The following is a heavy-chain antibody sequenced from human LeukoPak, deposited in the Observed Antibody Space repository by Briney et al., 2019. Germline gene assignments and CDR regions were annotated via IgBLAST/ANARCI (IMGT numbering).Heavy chain of an antibody. D-gene: IGHD4-23*01. Sequence: GGSLRLSCTTSGFTFSSDEMNWVRQAPGKGLEWVAYISTTGTTIYYADSVKGRFTISRDNAKNSLYLQMNSLRAEDTALYYCARDRNGGNTYYFDYWGQGTLVTVSS. CDR1: GFTFSSDE. J-gene: IGHJ4*02. CDR3: ARDRNGGNTYYFDY. V-gene: IGHV3-48*03. CDR2: ISTTGTTI.